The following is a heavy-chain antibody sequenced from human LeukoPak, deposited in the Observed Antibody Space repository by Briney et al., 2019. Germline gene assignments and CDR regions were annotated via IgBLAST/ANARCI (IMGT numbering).Heavy chain of an antibody. V-gene: IGHV4-39*01. D-gene: IGHD3-22*01. Sequence: SETLSLTCTVSGGSVSSSSYYLGWIRQPPGKGLEWIGTISYSGSTYYNPSLKSRVTLSVDTSKTQFSLKLSSVTAADTAVYYCARGHYYDSSGYLDYFDYWGQGTLVTVSS. J-gene: IGHJ4*02. CDR2: ISYSGST. CDR1: GGSVSSSSYY. CDR3: ARGHYYDSSGYLDYFDY.